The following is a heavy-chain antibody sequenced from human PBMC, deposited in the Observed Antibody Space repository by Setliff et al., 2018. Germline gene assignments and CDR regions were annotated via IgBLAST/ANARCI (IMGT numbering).Heavy chain of an antibody. CDR2: LSTSLSSSGTA. Sequence: PSETLSLTCSVSGGSITGGGYYWNWIRQPAGKGLEWIGRLSTSLSSSGTATYNPSLKSRATIYVGPADNQLSLRLDSVTAADTATYYCARDPGFHSGTWCLGDWGQGTQVTVSS. CDR3: ARDPGFHSGTWCLGD. V-gene: IGHV4-61*02. D-gene: IGHD2-8*01. CDR1: GGSITGGGYY. J-gene: IGHJ4*02.